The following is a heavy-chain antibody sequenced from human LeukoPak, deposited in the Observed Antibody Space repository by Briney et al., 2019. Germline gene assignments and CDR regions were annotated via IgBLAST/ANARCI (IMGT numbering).Heavy chain of an antibody. D-gene: IGHD3-10*01. CDR2: VSYDGSNK. CDR3: ARDRGITMVRGVIPFGLFDY. J-gene: IGHJ4*02. V-gene: IGHV3-30*04. Sequence: GGSLRLSCAASGFTYSSYAMHWVRQAPGKGLEWVAVVSYDGSNKYYADSVKGRFTISRDNSKNTLYLQMNSLRAEDTAVYYCARDRGITMVRGVIPFGLFDYWGQGTLVTVSS. CDR1: GFTYSSYA.